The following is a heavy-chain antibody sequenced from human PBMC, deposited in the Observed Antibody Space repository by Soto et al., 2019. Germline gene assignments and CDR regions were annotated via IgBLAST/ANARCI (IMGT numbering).Heavy chain of an antibody. V-gene: IGHV3-48*03. Sequence: GGSLRLSCAASGFTFSSHEMNWVRQAPGKGLEWVSYISSSVSTIYYADSVRGRFTISRDNAKNSLYLQMNSLRAEDTAVYYCARHCVLYSSSVTYFAYWGQGTPVTFSS. J-gene: IGHJ4*02. CDR1: GFTFSSHE. CDR3: ARHCVLYSSSVTYFAY. D-gene: IGHD6-6*01. CDR2: ISSSVSTI.